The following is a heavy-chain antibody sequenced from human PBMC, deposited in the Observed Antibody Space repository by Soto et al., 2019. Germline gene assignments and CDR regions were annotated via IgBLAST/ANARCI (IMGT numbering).Heavy chain of an antibody. CDR3: AREGPLPYPSLVYGDSQLYHLPWYFDL. CDR2: IYYSGST. J-gene: IGHJ2*01. V-gene: IGHV4-31*03. Sequence: QVQLQESGPGLVKPSQTLSLTCTVSGGSISSGGYYWSWIRQHPGKGLEWIGYIYYSGSTYYNPSLKSRVTISVDTSKNQFSLKLSSVTAADTAVYYCAREGPLPYPSLVYGDSQLYHLPWYFDLWGRGTLVTVSS. CDR1: GGSISSGGYY. D-gene: IGHD4-17*01.